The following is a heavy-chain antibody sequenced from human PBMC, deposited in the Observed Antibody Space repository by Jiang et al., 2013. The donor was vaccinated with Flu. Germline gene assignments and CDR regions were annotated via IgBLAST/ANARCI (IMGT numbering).Heavy chain of an antibody. CDR1: GGTFSSYA. CDR2: IIPIFGTA. V-gene: IGHV1-69*01. CDR3: ARGGREQTPYLYYYYGMDV. Sequence: GAEVKKPGSSVKVSCKASGGTFSSYAISWVRQAPGQGLEWMGGIIPIFGTANYAQKFQGRVTITADESTSTAYMELSSLRSEDTAVYYCARGGREQTPYLYYYYGMDVWGQGTTVTVSS. D-gene: IGHD1/OR15-1a*01. J-gene: IGHJ6*02.